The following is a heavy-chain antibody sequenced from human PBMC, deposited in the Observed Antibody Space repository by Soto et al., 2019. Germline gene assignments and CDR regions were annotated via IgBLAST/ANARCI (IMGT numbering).Heavy chain of an antibody. J-gene: IGHJ6*02. CDR3: AADPLTISSSWYHGMDV. Sequence: ASVKVSCKASGFTFTSSAVQWVRQARGQRLEWIGWIVVGSGTTNYAQKFQERVTITRDMSTSTAYMELSSLRSEDTAVYYCAADPLTISSSWYHGMDVWGQGTTVTVSS. CDR1: GFTFTSSA. CDR2: IVVGSGTT. D-gene: IGHD6-13*01. V-gene: IGHV1-58*01.